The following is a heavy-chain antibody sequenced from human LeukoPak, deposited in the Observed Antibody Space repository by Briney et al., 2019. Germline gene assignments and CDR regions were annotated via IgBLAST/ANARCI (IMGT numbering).Heavy chain of an antibody. V-gene: IGHV4-34*01. Sequence: SETLSLTCAVYGGSFSGYYWSWIRQPPGKGLEWIEEINHSGSTNYNPSLKSRVTISVDTSKNQFSLKLSSVTAADTAVYYCARGAPSHYYDSSGYLNYWGQGTLVTVSS. D-gene: IGHD3-22*01. CDR1: GGSFSGYY. CDR2: INHSGST. CDR3: ARGAPSHYYDSSGYLNY. J-gene: IGHJ4*02.